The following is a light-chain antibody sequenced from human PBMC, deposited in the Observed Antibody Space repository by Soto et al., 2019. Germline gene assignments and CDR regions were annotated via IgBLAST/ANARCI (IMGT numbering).Light chain of an antibody. CDR2: DAS. J-gene: IGKJ5*01. CDR1: QSVVSW. CDR3: QQSSNWPST. V-gene: IGKV1-5*01. Sequence: DIQMTQSPSTLSASVGDRVTISCRASQSVVSWLAWYQQKPGKAPKLLIYDASTLESGVPARFSGSGSGTKFPLTISSLEPEDFAVYYCQQSSNWPSTFGQGTRLEIK.